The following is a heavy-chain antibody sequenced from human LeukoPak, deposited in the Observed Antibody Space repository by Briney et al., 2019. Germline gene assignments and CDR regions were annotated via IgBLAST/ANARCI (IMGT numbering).Heavy chain of an antibody. D-gene: IGHD3-10*02. V-gene: IGHV3-48*04. CDR2: ISSSGSTI. Sequence: GGSLRLSCAASGFTFSSHSMNWVRQAPGRGLEWVSYISSSGSTICYADSVKGRFTISRDNAKNSLYLQMNSLRAEDTAVYYCAELGITMIGGVWGKGTTVTISS. CDR1: GFTFSSHS. J-gene: IGHJ6*04. CDR3: AELGITMIGGV.